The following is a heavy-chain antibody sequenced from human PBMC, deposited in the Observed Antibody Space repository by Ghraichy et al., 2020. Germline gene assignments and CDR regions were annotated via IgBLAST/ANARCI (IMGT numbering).Heavy chain of an antibody. CDR2: IDWDDDK. Sequence: SGPTLVKPTQTLTLTCTFSGFSLSTSGMCVSWIRQPPGKALEWLARIDWDDDKYYSTSLKTRLTISKDTSKNQVVLTMTNMDPVDTATYYCARSPIVGARYHFDYWGQGTLVTVSS. CDR1: GFSLSTSGMC. J-gene: IGHJ4*02. V-gene: IGHV2-70*11. D-gene: IGHD1-26*01. CDR3: ARSPIVGARYHFDY.